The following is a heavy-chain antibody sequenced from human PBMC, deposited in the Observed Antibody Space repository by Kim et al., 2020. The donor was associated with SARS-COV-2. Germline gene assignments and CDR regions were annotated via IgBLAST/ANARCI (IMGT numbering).Heavy chain of an antibody. CDR2: IYYSGST. CDR3: ARQIYCSGDSCYAAGWFFDP. D-gene: IGHD2-15*01. V-gene: IGHV4-39*01. J-gene: IGHJ5*02. CDR1: GGSISSSSYY. Sequence: SETLSLTCTVSGGSISSSSYYWGWIRQPPGKGLEWIGSIYYSGSTYYNPSLKSRVTISVDTSKNQFSLKLSSVTAADTAVYYCARQIYCSGDSCYAAGWFFDPWGQGTLVTVSS.